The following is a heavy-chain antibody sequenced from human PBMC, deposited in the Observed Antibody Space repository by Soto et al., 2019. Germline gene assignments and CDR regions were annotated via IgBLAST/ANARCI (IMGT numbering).Heavy chain of an antibody. Sequence: ASVKVSFKDSGGTFSSYAISWVRLAPGQGLEWMGGIIPIFGTANYAQKFQGRVTITADESTSTAYMELSSLRSEDTAVYYCASTRRGGARPGNFDYCG. V-gene: IGHV1-69*13. CDR1: GGTFSSYA. D-gene: IGHD3-16*01. CDR3: ASTRRGGARPGNFDY. CDR2: IIPIFGTA. J-gene: IGHJ4*01.